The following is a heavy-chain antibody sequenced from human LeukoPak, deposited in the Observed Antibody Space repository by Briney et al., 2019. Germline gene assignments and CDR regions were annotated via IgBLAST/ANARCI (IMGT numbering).Heavy chain of an antibody. D-gene: IGHD3-22*01. Sequence: GRSLRLSCAASGFTFSSYGMHWVRQAPGKGLEWVAVISYDGSKKYYADSVKGRFTISRDSSKNMLYLQMNSLRGEDTAVYYCAKGFSSGPWDACDIWGQGTMVTVPS. CDR3: AKGFSSGPWDACDI. CDR1: GFTFSSYG. CDR2: ISYDGSKK. V-gene: IGHV3-30*18. J-gene: IGHJ3*02.